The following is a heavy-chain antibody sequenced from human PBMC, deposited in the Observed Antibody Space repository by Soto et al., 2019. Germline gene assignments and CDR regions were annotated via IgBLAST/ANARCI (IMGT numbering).Heavy chain of an antibody. CDR1: GYTFTRYG. J-gene: IGHJ6*02. Sequence: ASVKVSCKASGYTFTRYGISWVRQAPGQGLEWMGWISGYNGDTKYAQKYQGRVTMTVDTSTTTAYMELRSLTSDDRAVYYCAKNGQPPYYYYGMDVWGQGTTVTVSS. V-gene: IGHV1-18*01. CDR3: AKNGQPPYYYYGMDV. D-gene: IGHD2-8*01. CDR2: ISGYNGDT.